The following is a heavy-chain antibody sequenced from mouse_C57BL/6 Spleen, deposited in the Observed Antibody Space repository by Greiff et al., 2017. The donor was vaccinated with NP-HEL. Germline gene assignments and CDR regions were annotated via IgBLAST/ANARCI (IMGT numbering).Heavy chain of an antibody. CDR1: GYTFTDYY. V-gene: IGHV1-19*01. CDR2: INPYNGGT. Sequence: VQLKQSGPVLVKPGASVKMSCKASGYTFTDYYMNWVKQSHGKSLEWIGVINPYNGGTSYNQKFKGKATLTVDKSSSTAYMELNSLTSEDSAVYYCAREGDAMDYWGQGTSVTVSS. J-gene: IGHJ4*01. CDR3: AREGDAMDY.